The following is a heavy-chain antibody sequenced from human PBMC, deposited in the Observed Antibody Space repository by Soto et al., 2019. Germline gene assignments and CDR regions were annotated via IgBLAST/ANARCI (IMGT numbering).Heavy chain of an antibody. CDR2: IIPIFGTA. J-gene: IGHJ4*02. D-gene: IGHD3-22*01. CDR1: GGTFSSYA. V-gene: IGHV1-69*13. CDR3: ARYDSSGYYYYYFDY. Sequence: SVKVSCKASGGTFSSYAISWVRQAPGQGLEWMGGIIPIFGTANYAQKFQGRVTITADESTSTAYMELSSLRSEDTAVYYCARYDSSGYYYYYFDYWGQGTLVTVSS.